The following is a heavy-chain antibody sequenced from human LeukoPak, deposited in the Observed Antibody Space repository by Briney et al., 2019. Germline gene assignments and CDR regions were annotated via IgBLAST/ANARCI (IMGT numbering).Heavy chain of an antibody. CDR2: ISSSSSYK. CDR3: ARDRTGYYFDY. V-gene: IGHV3-21*01. D-gene: IGHD6-6*01. J-gene: IGHJ4*02. CDR1: GFIFSNSA. Sequence: PGGSLRLSCAASGFIFSNSAMNWVRQAPGKGLEWVSSISSSSSYKYYVDSVKGRFTISRDNAKNSLYLQMNSLRAEDTAVYYCARDRTGYYFDYWGQGTLVTVSS.